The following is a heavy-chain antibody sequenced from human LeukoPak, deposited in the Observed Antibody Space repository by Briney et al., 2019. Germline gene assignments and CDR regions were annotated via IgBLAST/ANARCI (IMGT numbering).Heavy chain of an antibody. J-gene: IGHJ4*02. V-gene: IGHV1-69*04. CDR1: GGTFSSYA. CDR2: IIPILSIA. D-gene: IGHD7-27*01. Sequence: SVKVSCKASGGTFSSYAISWVRQAPGQGLEWMGRIIPILSIANYAQKFQGRVTITADKSTSTAYMELSSLRSEDTAVYYCASLSNDWGFDYWGQGTLVTVSS. CDR3: ASLSNDWGFDY.